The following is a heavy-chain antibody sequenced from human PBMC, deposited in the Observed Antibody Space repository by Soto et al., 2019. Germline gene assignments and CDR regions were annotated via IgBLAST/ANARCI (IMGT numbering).Heavy chain of an antibody. CDR2: MNPNSGNT. CDR3: ARRKISQGFGELYYYYYYMDV. D-gene: IGHD3-10*01. CDR1: GYTFTSYD. J-gene: IGHJ6*03. V-gene: IGHV1-8*01. Sequence: QVQLVQSGAEVKKPGASVKVSCKASGYTFTSYDINWVRQATGQGLEWMGWMNPNSGNTGYAQKFQGRVTMTRNTSISTAYMELSRLRSEDTAVYYCARRKISQGFGELYYYYYYMDVWGKGTTVTVSS.